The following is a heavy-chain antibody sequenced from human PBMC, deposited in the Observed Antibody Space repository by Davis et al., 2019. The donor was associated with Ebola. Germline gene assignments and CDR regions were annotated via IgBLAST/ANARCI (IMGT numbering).Heavy chain of an antibody. CDR3: ARETLPSVAGTNSVDY. D-gene: IGHD6-19*01. CDR2: ISSSSSYI. J-gene: IGHJ4*02. CDR1: GFTFSDYY. Sequence: PGGSLRLSCAASGFTFSDYYMSWIRQAPGKGLEWVSSISSSSSYIYYADSVKGRFTISRDNAKNSLYLQMNSLRAEDSAVYYCARETLPSVAGTNSVDYWGQGTLVTVSS. V-gene: IGHV3-11*06.